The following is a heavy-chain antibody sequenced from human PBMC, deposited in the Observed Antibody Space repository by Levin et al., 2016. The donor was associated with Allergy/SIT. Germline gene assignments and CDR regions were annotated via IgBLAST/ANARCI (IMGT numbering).Heavy chain of an antibody. Sequence: VRQAPGKGLDWVSVIDEHGRNTYYADSVKGRFTISRDNSRNTLYLQMNSLRAEDTAIYYCAMYDFSCSGDTCYWWGQGTLVPSPQ. V-gene: IGHV3-23*03. CDR2: IDEHGRNT. D-gene: IGHD2-15*01. CDR3: AMYDFSCSGDTCYW. J-gene: IGHJ4*02.